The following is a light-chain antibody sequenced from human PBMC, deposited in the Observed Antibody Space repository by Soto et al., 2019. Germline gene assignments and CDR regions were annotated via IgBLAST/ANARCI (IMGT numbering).Light chain of an antibody. J-gene: IGKJ1*01. Sequence: DIPMTQSPSSLSASVGDRVTITCRASQRISGYLNWYEQKPGKAPKLLIYGASSLQSGVPSRFSGSGSGTDFTLTISSLQPEDFATYYCQQSYSTPPTFGQGTKVEIK. V-gene: IGKV1-39*01. CDR1: QRISGY. CDR2: GAS. CDR3: QQSYSTPPT.